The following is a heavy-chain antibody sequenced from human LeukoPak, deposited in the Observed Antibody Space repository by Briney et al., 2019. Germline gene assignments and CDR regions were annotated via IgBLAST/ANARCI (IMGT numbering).Heavy chain of an antibody. J-gene: IGHJ4*02. CDR1: GFAFDDYG. CDR3: ARDPNNYGRLGY. V-gene: IGHV3-20*04. Sequence: GGSLTLSCAASGFAFDDYGMSWVRQVPGRGLEWVSDINWNGDRTAYADSVKGRFTIYKDKAKNSLYLQMNSVRAEDTALYYCARDPNNYGRLGYWGQGTLVAVSS. CDR2: INWNGDRT. D-gene: IGHD3-16*01.